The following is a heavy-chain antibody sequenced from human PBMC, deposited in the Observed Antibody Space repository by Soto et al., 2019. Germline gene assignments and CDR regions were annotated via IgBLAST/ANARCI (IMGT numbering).Heavy chain of an antibody. CDR1: GFSFYSYV. CDR2: MTSGGST. CDR3: AKASASSWPYYFDS. J-gene: IGHJ4*01. V-gene: IGHV3-23*01. D-gene: IGHD6-13*01. Sequence: GGSLRLSCAASGFSFYSYVMAWVRQAPGKGLEWVSAMTSGGSTYYPDSVKGRFTISRDSSENTLYLQMNSLRVEDTAVYYCAKASASSWPYYFDSWGHGTLVTVSS.